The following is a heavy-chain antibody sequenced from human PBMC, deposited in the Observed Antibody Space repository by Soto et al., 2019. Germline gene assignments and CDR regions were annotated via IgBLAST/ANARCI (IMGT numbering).Heavy chain of an antibody. CDR2: ISYDGSNK. D-gene: IGHD3-9*01. J-gene: IGHJ4*02. Sequence: GGSLRLSCGAAGFRCRSYGMNWVRQDPGKGLEWVAVISYDGSNKYYADSVKGRFTISRDNSKNTLYLQMSSLRAEDAAVYYCVKSPSPSTGYYAYYFDYWGQGTLVTVSS. V-gene: IGHV3-30-3*02. CDR1: GFRCRSYG. CDR3: VKSPSPSTGYYAYYFDY.